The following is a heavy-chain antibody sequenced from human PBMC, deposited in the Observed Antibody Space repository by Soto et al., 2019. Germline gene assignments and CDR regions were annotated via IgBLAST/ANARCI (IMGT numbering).Heavy chain of an antibody. CDR1: GGSFSGYY. CDR3: ARGPRGYSYGRLDY. Sequence: SETLSLTCAVYGGSFSGYYWSWIRQPPGKGLEWIGEINHSGSTNYNPSLKSRVTISVDTSKNQFSLKLSSVTAADTAVYYCARGPRGYSYGRLDYWGQGTLVTVSS. J-gene: IGHJ4*02. CDR2: INHSGST. D-gene: IGHD5-18*01. V-gene: IGHV4-34*01.